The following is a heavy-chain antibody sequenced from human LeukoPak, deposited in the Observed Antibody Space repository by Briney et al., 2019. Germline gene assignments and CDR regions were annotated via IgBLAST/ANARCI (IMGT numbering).Heavy chain of an antibody. CDR3: TKDKYSSNWYYFEH. CDR1: GFSFDEYA. CDR2: ISWNSGNT. D-gene: IGHD6-13*01. V-gene: IGHV3-9*01. Sequence: PGGSLRLSCAASGFSFDEYAMHWVRHAPGKGLEWVSGISWNSGNTGYAASVKGRFTISRDNTRNSLYLHLNSLRVEDTALYYCTKDKYSSNWYYFEHWGQGTLVTVSS. J-gene: IGHJ4*02.